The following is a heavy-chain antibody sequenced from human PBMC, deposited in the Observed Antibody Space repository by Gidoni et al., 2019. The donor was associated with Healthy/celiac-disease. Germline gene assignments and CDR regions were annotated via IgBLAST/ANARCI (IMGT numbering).Heavy chain of an antibody. CDR2: IYWDDDK. D-gene: IGHD3-22*01. CDR1: GFSLSMIVVG. V-gene: IGHV2-5*02. CDR3: THMRSRRYYDSKEDAFDI. J-gene: IGHJ3*02. Sequence: QITLKESGPKLVKPTQTLTLTCTFSGFSLSMIVVGVGWIRQPPGKALEWLALIYWDDDKRYSPSLKSRLTITKDTSKNQVVLTMTNIDPVDTATYYCTHMRSRRYYDSKEDAFDIWGQGTMVTVSS.